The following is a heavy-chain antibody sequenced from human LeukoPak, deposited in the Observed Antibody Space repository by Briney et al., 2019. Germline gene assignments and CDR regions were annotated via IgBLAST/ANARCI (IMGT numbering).Heavy chain of an antibody. D-gene: IGHD3-9*01. Sequence: GGSLRLSCAASGFTFSSYSMNWVRQAPGKGLEWVSSISSSSSYIYYADSVKDRFTISRDNAKNSLYLQMNSLRAEDTAVYYCARARGDFDWFNWFDPWGQGTLVTVSS. J-gene: IGHJ5*02. CDR2: ISSSSSYI. V-gene: IGHV3-21*01. CDR1: GFTFSSYS. CDR3: ARARGDFDWFNWFDP.